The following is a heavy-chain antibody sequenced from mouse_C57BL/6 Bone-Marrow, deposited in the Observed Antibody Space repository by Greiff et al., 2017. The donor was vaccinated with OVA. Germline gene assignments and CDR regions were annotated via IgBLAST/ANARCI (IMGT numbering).Heavy chain of an antibody. CDR2: ISNGGGST. CDR1: GFTFSDYY. CDR3: ARRYYDYGGGSWFAY. Sequence: EVKLVESGGGLVQPGGSLKLSCAASGFTFSDYYMYWVRQTPEKRLEWVAYISNGGGSTYYLDTVKGRFTISRDNAKNTLYLQMSRLKSEDTAMYYCARRYYDYGGGSWFAYWGQGTLVTVSA. J-gene: IGHJ3*01. D-gene: IGHD2-4*01. V-gene: IGHV5-12*01.